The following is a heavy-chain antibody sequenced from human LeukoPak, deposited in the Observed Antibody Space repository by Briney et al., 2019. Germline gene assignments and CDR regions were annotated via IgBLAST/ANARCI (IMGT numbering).Heavy chain of an antibody. V-gene: IGHV6-1*01. CDR1: GDSVSSKSAA. J-gene: IGHJ4*02. CDR3: ARSSGYFDY. D-gene: IGHD1-26*01. Sequence: SQTLSLTCAISGDSVSSKSAAWHWIRQSPSRGLEWLARTYYRSKWYNEYAVSVKSRITINPDTSKNQFSLQLNSVTPEDMAVYYCARSSGYFDYWGQGTLVSVSS. CDR2: TYYRSKWYN.